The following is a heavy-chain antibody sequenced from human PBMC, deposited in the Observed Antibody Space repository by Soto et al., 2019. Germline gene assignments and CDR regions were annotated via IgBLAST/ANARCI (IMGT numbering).Heavy chain of an antibody. J-gene: IGHJ6*03. CDR3: MVVGKPLVRGEGAIYYYYMDV. V-gene: IGHV3-66*01. Sequence: GGSLRLSCAASGFTVSSNYMSWVRQAPGKGLEWVSVIYSGGSTYYADSVKGRFTISRDNSKNTLYLQMNSLRAEDTAVYYCMVVGKPLVRGEGAIYYYYMDVWGKGTTVTVSS. D-gene: IGHD3-10*01. CDR2: IYSGGST. CDR1: GFTVSSNY.